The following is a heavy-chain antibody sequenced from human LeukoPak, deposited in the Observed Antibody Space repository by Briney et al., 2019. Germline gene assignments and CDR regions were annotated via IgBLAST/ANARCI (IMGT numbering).Heavy chain of an antibody. CDR3: ARDGYDSSGWYWAVDY. CDR2: ISYDGSNK. J-gene: IGHJ4*02. V-gene: IGHV3-30-3*01. Sequence: GGSLRLSCAASGFTFSSYAMHWVRQAPGKGLEWVAVISYDGSNKYYADSVKGRFTISRDNSKNTLYLQMNSLRAEDTAVYYCARDGYDSSGWYWAVDYWGQGTLVTVSS. D-gene: IGHD6-19*01. CDR1: GFTFSSYA.